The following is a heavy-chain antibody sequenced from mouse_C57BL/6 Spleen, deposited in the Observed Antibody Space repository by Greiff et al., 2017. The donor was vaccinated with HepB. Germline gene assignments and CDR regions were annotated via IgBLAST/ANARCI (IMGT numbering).Heavy chain of an antibody. D-gene: IGHD2-10*01. Sequence: QVQLQQPGAELVMPGASVKLSCKASGYTFTSYWMHWVKQRPGQGLEWIGEIDPSDSYTNYNQKFKGKSTLTVDKSSSTAYMQLSSLTSEDSAVYYCARTYYGNYYAMDYWGQGTTLTVSS. CDR2: IDPSDSYT. CDR3: ARTYYGNYYAMDY. CDR1: GYTFTSYW. V-gene: IGHV1-69*01. J-gene: IGHJ4*01.